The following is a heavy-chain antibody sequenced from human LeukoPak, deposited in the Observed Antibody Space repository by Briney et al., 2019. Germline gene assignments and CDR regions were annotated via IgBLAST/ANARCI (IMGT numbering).Heavy chain of an antibody. Sequence: SGTLSLTCAVYGGSFSGYYWSWIRQPPGKGLEWIGEINHSGSTNYNPSLKSRVTISVDTSKNQFSLKLSSVTAADTAVYYCARRPGGTIFGVVIMMAYYFDYWGQGTLVTVSS. V-gene: IGHV4-34*01. CDR1: GGSFSGYY. D-gene: IGHD3-3*01. CDR3: ARRPGGTIFGVVIMMAYYFDY. J-gene: IGHJ4*02. CDR2: INHSGST.